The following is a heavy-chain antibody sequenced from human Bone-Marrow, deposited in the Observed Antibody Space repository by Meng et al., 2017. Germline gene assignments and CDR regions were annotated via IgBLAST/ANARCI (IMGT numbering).Heavy chain of an antibody. D-gene: IGHD3-22*01. CDR3: ARLAYDSSGYWFDY. V-gene: IGHV4-34*01. CDR2: INHSGST. CDR1: GGSFSGYY. Sequence: GQLQQWGAGLLKPSETLSLTCAVYGGSFSGYYWSWIRQPPGKGLEWIGEINHSGSTNYNPSLKSRVTISVDTSKNQFSLKLSSVTAADTAVYYCARLAYDSSGYWFDYWGQGTLVTVSS. J-gene: IGHJ4*02.